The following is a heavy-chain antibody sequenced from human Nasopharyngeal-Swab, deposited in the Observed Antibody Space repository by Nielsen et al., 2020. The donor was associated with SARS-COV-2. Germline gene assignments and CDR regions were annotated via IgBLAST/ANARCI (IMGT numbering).Heavy chain of an antibody. CDR2: FDPEDGET. V-gene: IGHV1-24*01. CDR3: ASFGDDYGEPFDY. J-gene: IGHJ4*02. CDR1: GYTLTELS. D-gene: IGHD4-17*01. Sequence: ASVKVSCKVSGYTLTELSMHWVRQAPGKGLEWMGGFDPEDGETNYAQKFQGRVTITADESTSTAYMELSSLRSEDTAVYYCASFGDDYGEPFDYWGQGTLVTVSS.